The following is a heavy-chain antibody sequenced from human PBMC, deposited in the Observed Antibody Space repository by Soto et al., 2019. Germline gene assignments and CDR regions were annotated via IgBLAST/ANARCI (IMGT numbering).Heavy chain of an antibody. CDR1: GGSMRKYF. V-gene: IGHV4-59*01. D-gene: IGHD6-13*01. CDR2: IHYSGTT. J-gene: IGHJ4*02. Sequence: PSETLSLTWTVSGGSMRKYFWTWIRQPPGKGLGWIGYIHYSGTTSFFPSYNPSLRSRVTISEDTSKNQFSPKLLSVTTADTAVYFCAAGEASSRNLAPYYLDFWGQGTLVTVSS. CDR3: AAGEASSRNLAPYYLDF.